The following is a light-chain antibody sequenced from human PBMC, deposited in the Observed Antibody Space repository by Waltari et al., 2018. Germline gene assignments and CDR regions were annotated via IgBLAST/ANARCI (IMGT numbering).Light chain of an antibody. J-gene: IGKJ1*01. V-gene: IGKV1-9*01. Sequence: DLQLTQSPSFLSASVGDRVAITYRASHGSSRYLAWYQQKPGKAPKLLIYDASTLHSGVPSRVSGSGSGTEFTLTISGRQPEDFATYYCQQLNSYRLLLGKGTKVEIK. CDR1: HGSSRY. CDR3: QQLNSYRLL. CDR2: DAS.